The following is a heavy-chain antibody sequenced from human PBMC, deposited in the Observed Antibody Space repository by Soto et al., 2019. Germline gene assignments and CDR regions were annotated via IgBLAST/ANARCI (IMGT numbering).Heavy chain of an antibody. V-gene: IGHV3-23*01. CDR1: GFTFSSNA. CDR2: ISGRGDDT. Sequence: EVQLLESGGDLVQPGGSLRLSCAASGFTFSSNAMSWVRQAPGKGLGWVSTISGRGDDTYYTDSVKGRFTISSDNSKNTLYVHMNSLRAEDTAVYYCASAQPTYSSSYFDYWGQGTLVTVSS. D-gene: IGHD3-22*01. J-gene: IGHJ4*02. CDR3: ASAQPTYSSSYFDY.